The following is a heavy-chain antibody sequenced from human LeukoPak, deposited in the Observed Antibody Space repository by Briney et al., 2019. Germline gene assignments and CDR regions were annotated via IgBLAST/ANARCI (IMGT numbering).Heavy chain of an antibody. CDR2: ISYDGSNK. CDR1: GFTFSSYA. CDR3: ARDWVAVAGPEYYFDY. J-gene: IGHJ4*02. V-gene: IGHV3-30-3*01. D-gene: IGHD6-19*01. Sequence: TGGSLRLSCAASGFTFSSYAMHWVRQAPGKGLEWVAVISYDGSNKYYADSVKGRFTISRDNSKNTLYLQMNSLRAEDTAVYYCARDWVAVAGPEYYFDYWGQGTLVTVSS.